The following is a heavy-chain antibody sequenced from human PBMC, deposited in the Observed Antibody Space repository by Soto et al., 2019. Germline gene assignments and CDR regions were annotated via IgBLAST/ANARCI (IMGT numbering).Heavy chain of an antibody. V-gene: IGHV3-74*01. CDR2: INSDGTTT. J-gene: IGHJ4*02. CDR3: VRDIR. Sequence: WGSMRLPCAASGFTFNNFWMYWVRQTPEKGLVWVSGINSDGTTTIYADSVKGRFTISRDNAKNTLYLQMNSLTVEDTAIYYCVRDIRWGQGTLVTVSS. CDR1: GFTFNNFW.